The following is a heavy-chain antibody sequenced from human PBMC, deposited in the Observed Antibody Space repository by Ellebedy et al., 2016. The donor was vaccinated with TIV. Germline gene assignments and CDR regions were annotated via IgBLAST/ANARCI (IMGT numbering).Heavy chain of an antibody. CDR3: ATSAVGHSHGYYFDY. CDR2: IGVGGATT. CDR1: GFTVSDYF. D-gene: IGHD3-22*01. V-gene: IGHV3-66*02. J-gene: IGHJ4*02. Sequence: PGGSLRLSCAGSGFTVSDYFMSWVRQAPGKGLEWVAGIGVGGATTYYADSVKGRFTVSRDNSRNTVFLQMNSLRAEDTALYYCATSAVGHSHGYYFDYWGQGTLVTVSA.